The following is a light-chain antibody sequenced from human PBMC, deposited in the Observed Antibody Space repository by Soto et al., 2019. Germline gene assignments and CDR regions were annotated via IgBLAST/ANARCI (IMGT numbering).Light chain of an antibody. CDR2: GAS. CDR3: QQYGDSVGF. J-gene: IGKJ4*01. V-gene: IGKV3-20*01. CDR1: QSVSSTY. Sequence: EIVLTQSPGTLSLSPGERATLSCRASQSVSSTYLTWYQQKRGQAPRVLVYGASRRATGIPDRFSGSGSGTDFTLTISRLEPEDFAVYYCQQYGDSVGFFGGGTKVEIK.